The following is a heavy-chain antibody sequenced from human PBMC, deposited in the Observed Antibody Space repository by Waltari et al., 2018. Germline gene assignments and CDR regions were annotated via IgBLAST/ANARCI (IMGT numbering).Heavy chain of an antibody. Sequence: QVQLQESGPGLVKPSETLSLTCTVSGGSISSYYWSWIRQPPGKGLEWIGYIYYSGSTNYNPSLKSRVTISVDTSKNQFSLKLSSVTAADTAVYYCARVGSSGYYGLDYWGHGTLVTVSS. CDR2: IYYSGST. V-gene: IGHV4-59*01. CDR3: ARVGSSGYYGLDY. CDR1: GGSISSYY. J-gene: IGHJ4*01. D-gene: IGHD3-22*01.